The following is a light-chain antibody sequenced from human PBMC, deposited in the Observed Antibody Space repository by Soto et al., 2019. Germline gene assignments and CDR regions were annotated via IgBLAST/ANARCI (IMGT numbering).Light chain of an antibody. CDR3: KQWKNWPHIT. J-gene: IGKJ3*01. CDR1: QSVSSN. V-gene: IGKV3-15*01. Sequence: EIVMTQSPATLSVSPGERATLSCRASQSVSSNLAWYQQKPGQAPRLLIYGASTRATGIPARVRRSGSGSEFTLTNRSLQSDGFACYFCKQWKNWPHITFGPGTQVDI. CDR2: GAS.